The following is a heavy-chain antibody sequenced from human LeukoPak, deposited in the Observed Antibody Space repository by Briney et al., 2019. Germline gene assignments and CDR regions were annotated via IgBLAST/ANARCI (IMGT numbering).Heavy chain of an antibody. D-gene: IGHD3-3*01. V-gene: IGHV4-34*01. J-gene: IGHJ6*03. CDR2: INHSGST. Sequence: SETLSLTCAVYGGSFSGYYWSWIRQPPGKGLEWIGEINHSGSTNYNPSLKSRVTISVDTSKNQFSLKLSSVTAADTAVYYCARLFPRYYYYYYMDVWGKGTTVTISS. CDR3: ARLFPRYYYYYYMDV. CDR1: GGSFSGYY.